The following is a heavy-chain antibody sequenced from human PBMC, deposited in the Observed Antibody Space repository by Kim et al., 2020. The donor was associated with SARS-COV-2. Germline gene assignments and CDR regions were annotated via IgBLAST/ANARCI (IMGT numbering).Heavy chain of an antibody. CDR3: ARDSIAAAGTWGMDV. Sequence: QKFQGRVTMTADESTSTAYMELSSLRSEDTAVYYCARDSIAAAGTWGMDVWGQGTTVTVSS. V-gene: IGHV1-69*01. J-gene: IGHJ6*02. D-gene: IGHD6-13*01.